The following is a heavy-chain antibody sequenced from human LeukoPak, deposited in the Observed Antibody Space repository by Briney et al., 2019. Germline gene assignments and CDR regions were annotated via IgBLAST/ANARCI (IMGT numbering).Heavy chain of an antibody. CDR1: GGSISSYY. CDR3: ARVPLAGPYYYYYYMDV. Sequence: SETLSLTCTVSGGSISSYYWSWIRQPPGKGLEWIGYIYYSGSTNYNPSLKSRVTISIDTSKKQFSLKVRSVTAADTAVYYCARVPLAGPYYYYYYMDVWGKGTTVTVSS. CDR2: IYYSGST. J-gene: IGHJ6*03. V-gene: IGHV4-59*01.